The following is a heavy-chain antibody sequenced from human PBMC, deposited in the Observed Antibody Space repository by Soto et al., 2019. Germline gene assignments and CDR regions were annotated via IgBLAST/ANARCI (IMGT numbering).Heavy chain of an antibody. CDR2: IYYSGST. CDR1: GGSISSYY. J-gene: IGHJ5*02. V-gene: IGHV4-59*01. CDR3: ARVRYCSSTSCRGSWFDP. Sequence: SETLSLTCTVSGGSISSYYWSWIRQPPGKGLEWIGYIYYSGSTNYNPSLKSRVTISVDTSKNQFSLKLSSVTAADTAVYYCARVRYCSSTSCRGSWFDPWGQGTLVTVSS. D-gene: IGHD2-2*01.